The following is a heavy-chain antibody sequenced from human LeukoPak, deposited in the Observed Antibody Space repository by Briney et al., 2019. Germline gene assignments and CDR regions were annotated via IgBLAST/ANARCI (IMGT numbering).Heavy chain of an antibody. V-gene: IGHV5-51*01. D-gene: IGHD2-2*01. CDR3: ARPECSSTRCYLYFQH. CDR2: IYPADSQT. J-gene: IGHJ1*01. Sequence: KPGESLKISCKASGYNFFTYWIGWVRQMPGKGLEWMGIIYPADSQTRYSPSFQGQVTISADKSISTAYLQWSSLKASDTAIYYCARPECSSTRCYLYFQHWGQGTLVTVSS. CDR1: GYNFFTYW.